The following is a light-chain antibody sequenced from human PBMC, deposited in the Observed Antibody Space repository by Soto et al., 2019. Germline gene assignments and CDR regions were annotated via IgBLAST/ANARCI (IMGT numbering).Light chain of an antibody. CDR3: QRYNRWPLS. Sequence: EVVLTQSPGTLSLSPGERATLSCRASQSVSSSYLAWYQQKPGQTPKLLIFDASTRATGVPARFRGGGSGTEFTLTINSLQSEDFAVYYCQRYNRWPLSFGGGTKVDI. J-gene: IGKJ4*01. CDR1: QSVSSSY. CDR2: DAS. V-gene: IGKV3-15*01.